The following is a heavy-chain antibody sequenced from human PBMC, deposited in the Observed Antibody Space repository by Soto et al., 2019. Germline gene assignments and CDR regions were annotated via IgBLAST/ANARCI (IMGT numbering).Heavy chain of an antibody. CDR3: TTDDPINRH. CDR2: IKSKTDGGTT. J-gene: IGHJ4*02. CDR1: VFTFINAW. V-gene: IGHV3-15*01. Sequence: PGWSLRLSCASSVFTFINAWMSWVRQAPGKGLEWVGRIKSKTDGGTTDYAAPVKGRFTISRDDSKNTLYLQMNSLKTEDTAVYYCTTDDPINRHWGQGALVTVS.